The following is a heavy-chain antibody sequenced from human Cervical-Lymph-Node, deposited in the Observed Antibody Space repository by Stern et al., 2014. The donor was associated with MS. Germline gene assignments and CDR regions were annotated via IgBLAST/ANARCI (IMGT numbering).Heavy chain of an antibody. V-gene: IGHV1-69*01. CDR2: IVPLFGKP. CDR1: GGTFSNYA. J-gene: IGHJ6*02. D-gene: IGHD4-17*01. CDR3: ASPLTATSVPFGYYGMDV. Sequence: VQLVESGAEVKKPGSSVKVSCKASGGTFSNYATSWVRKAPGQGLEWMGGIVPLFGKPNYAQKFQGRVTITADESTSTAYMDLSSLRSEDTAVYYCASPLTATSVPFGYYGMDVWGQGTTVTVS.